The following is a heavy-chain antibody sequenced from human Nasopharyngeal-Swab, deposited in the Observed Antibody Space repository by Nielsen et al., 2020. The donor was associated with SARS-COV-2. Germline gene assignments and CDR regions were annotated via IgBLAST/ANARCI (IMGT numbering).Heavy chain of an antibody. CDR1: GGSVSGYY. CDR2: VFHSGDT. Sequence: SETLSLTCAVHGGSVSGYYWTWIRQPPGKGLEWIGEVFHSGDTNYNPSLKSRLTMSVDTSRNQFSLNLTSVTAEDTAVYYCARGSSVHAFDVWGQGTEVTVSS. J-gene: IGHJ3*01. V-gene: IGHV4-34*01. CDR3: ARGSSVHAFDV. D-gene: IGHD3-10*01.